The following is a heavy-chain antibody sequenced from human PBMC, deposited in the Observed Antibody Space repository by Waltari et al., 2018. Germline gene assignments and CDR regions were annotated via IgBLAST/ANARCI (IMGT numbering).Heavy chain of an antibody. J-gene: IGHJ6*02. CDR3: ASNVDTAMGYYYYGMDV. D-gene: IGHD5-18*01. Sequence: QVQLQESGPGLVKPSETLSLTCTVSGGSISSHYWRWIRQPPGKGLEWIGYIYYSGSTNYNPSLKSRVTISVDTSKNQFSLKLSSVTAADTAVYYCASNVDTAMGYYYYGMDVWGQGTTVTVSS. CDR1: GGSISSHY. CDR2: IYYSGST. V-gene: IGHV4-59*11.